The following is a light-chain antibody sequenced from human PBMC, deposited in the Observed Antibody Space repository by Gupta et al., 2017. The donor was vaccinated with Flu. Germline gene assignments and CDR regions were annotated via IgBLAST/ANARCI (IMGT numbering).Light chain of an antibody. Sequence: DVVMTQSPLSLPVTLGQPASISCRSSQSRGHRNGNTYLTWFQQRPDQSPRRIIYRGSKRDSGGTDRFSGGGEPNDFTLKSSRGEDEAGGVYYDKQGKPLLTFGQGTKVEIK. CDR1: QSRGHRNGNTY. V-gene: IGKV2-30*02. CDR3: KQGKPLLT. J-gene: IGKJ1*01. CDR2: RGS.